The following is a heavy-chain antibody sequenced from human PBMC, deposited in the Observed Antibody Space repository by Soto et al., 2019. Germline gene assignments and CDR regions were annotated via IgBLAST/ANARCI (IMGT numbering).Heavy chain of an antibody. V-gene: IGHV3-21*01. Sequence: EVQLVESGGGLVKPGGSLRLSCAASGFTFSSYSMNWVRQAPGKGLEWVSSISSSSSYIYHADSVKGRFTISRDNAKNSLYLQMNSLRAEDTAVYYCARAVEMATIDGMDVWGQGTTVTVSS. CDR1: GFTFSSYS. D-gene: IGHD5-12*01. J-gene: IGHJ6*02. CDR2: ISSSSSYI. CDR3: ARAVEMATIDGMDV.